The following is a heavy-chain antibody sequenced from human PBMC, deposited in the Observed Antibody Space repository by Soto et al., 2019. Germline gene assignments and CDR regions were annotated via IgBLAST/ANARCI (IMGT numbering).Heavy chain of an antibody. CDR2: IWYDGSNK. V-gene: IGHV3-33*01. D-gene: IGHD3-22*01. CDR1: GFTFSSYG. CDR3: ARDALSNDSSGYYYAMDY. Sequence: GSLRLSCAASGFTFSSYGMHWVRQAPGKGLEWVAVIWYDGSNKYYADSVKGRFTISRDNSKNTLYLQMNSLRAEDTAVYYCARDALSNDSSGYYYAMDYWGQGT. J-gene: IGHJ4*02.